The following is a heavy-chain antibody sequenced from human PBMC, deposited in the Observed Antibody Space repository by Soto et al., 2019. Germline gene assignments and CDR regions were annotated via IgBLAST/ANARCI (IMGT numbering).Heavy chain of an antibody. CDR3: VRDGTKTLRDWFDP. J-gene: IGHJ5*02. Sequence: QVQLQESGPGLVKPSETLSLTCTVSGASISGYYWSWIRKSAGKGLEWIGRIYATGTTDYNPSLNGGVMMLVDRSKKQFSLRLRSVTAADTAVYYCVRDGTKTLRDWFDPWGQGISVTVSS. D-gene: IGHD1-1*01. CDR2: IYATGTT. CDR1: GASISGYY. V-gene: IGHV4-4*07.